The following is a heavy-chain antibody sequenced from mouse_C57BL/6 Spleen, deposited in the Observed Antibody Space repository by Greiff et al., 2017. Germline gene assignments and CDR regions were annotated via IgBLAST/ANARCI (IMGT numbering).Heavy chain of an antibody. CDR2: INPNNGGT. Sequence: EVKLQESGPELVKPGASVKIPCKASGYTFTDYNMDWVKQSHGKSLEWIGDINPNNGGTIYNQKFKGKATLTVDKSSSTAYMELRSLTSEDTAVYYCARGQFITTVVEELSYAMDYWGQGTSVTVSS. D-gene: IGHD1-1*01. CDR1: GYTFTDYN. J-gene: IGHJ4*01. V-gene: IGHV1-18*01. CDR3: ARGQFITTVVEELSYAMDY.